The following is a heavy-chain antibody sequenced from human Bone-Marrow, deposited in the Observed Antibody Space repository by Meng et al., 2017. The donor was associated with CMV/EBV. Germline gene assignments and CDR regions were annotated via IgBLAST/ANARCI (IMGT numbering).Heavy chain of an antibody. CDR3: ARDLGVGAAGY. V-gene: IGHV1-2*02. J-gene: IGHJ4*01. CDR2: INPKSGVT. CDR1: GGTFSSYA. Sequence: ASVKVSCKASGGTFSSYAISWVRQAPGQGLEWMGWINPKSGVTNYAQRFQDRVTMTTDTSIRTVYMDLSRLTSDDTAIFYCARDLGVGAAGYWGQGTLVTVSS. D-gene: IGHD3-3*01.